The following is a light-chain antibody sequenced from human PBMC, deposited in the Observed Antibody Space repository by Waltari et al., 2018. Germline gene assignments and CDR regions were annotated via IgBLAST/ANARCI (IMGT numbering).Light chain of an antibody. J-gene: IGKJ5*01. CDR2: LAS. V-gene: IGKV1-5*03. CDR1: QDIHRY. CDR3: QQYNGDLTT. Sequence: IQLTQTPSTLSATAGDRVTITCRASQDIHRYLAWYQHKSCKAPRVLIYLASTLEIGVPSRFSGRGSCTQFTLTIRNLQPEDFATYFCQQYNGDLTTFGQGTRLEIK.